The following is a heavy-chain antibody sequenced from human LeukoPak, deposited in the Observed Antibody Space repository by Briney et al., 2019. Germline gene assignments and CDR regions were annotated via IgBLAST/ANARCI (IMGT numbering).Heavy chain of an antibody. CDR3: ARDTLIAAPKTGTVTRIGWFDT. CDR1: GFTFSNYG. Sequence: GRSLRLSWAASGFTFSNYGMHWVRQAPGKGLEWVAVIWYDGSYKSYGDSVKGRFTISRDNSKNTLFLQMNSLRADDTAVYYCARDTLIAAPKTGTVTRIGWFDTWGQGTLVTVSS. D-gene: IGHD6-13*01. V-gene: IGHV3-33*01. J-gene: IGHJ5*02. CDR2: IWYDGSYK.